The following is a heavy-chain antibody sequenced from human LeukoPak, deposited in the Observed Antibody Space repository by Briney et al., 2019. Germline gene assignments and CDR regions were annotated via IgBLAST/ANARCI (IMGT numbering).Heavy chain of an antibody. J-gene: IGHJ4*02. CDR1: GFTSGDFA. CDR2: ITWASGNI. Sequence: GGPLRLSCAASGFTSGDFAMHWVRQVPGKGLEWVSGITWASGNIIYADSVKGRFTTSRDNAKNSLYLQMNSLRAEDTALYYCAKDWSNGSGTSGYYFDYWGQGTLVTVSS. CDR3: AKDWSNGSGTSGYYFDY. V-gene: IGHV3-9*02. D-gene: IGHD3-10*01.